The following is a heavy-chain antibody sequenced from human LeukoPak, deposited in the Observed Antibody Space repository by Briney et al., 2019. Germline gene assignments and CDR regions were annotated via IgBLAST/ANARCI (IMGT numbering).Heavy chain of an antibody. D-gene: IGHD2-8*02. J-gene: IGHJ4*02. CDR3: ARDTKTGGAWSFDS. V-gene: IGHV4-4*02. Sequence: PSETLSLTCAVSGDSISSNNWWNWVRQPPGKGLEWIGEIFHSGSVNYNPSLKSRVTISVDKSSNQFSLNLISVTAADTAVYYCARDTKTGGAWSFDSWGQGMLVTVSS. CDR2: IFHSGSV. CDR1: GDSISSNNW.